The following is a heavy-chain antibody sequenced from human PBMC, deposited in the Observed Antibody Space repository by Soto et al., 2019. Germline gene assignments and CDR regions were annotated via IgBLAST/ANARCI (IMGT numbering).Heavy chain of an antibody. CDR3: ARESGYSYGWDAFDI. CDR1: SGSISSYY. V-gene: IGHV4-59*01. J-gene: IGHJ3*02. Sequence: LSLTCTVSSGSISSYYWSWIRQPPGKGLEWIGYIYYSGSTNYNPSLKSRVTISVDTSKNQFSLKLSSVTAADTAVYYCARESGYSYGWDAFDIWGQGTMVTVS. CDR2: IYYSGST. D-gene: IGHD5-18*01.